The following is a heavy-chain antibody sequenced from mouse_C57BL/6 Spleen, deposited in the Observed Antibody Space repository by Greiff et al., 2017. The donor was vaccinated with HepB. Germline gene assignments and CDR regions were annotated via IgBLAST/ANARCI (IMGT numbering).Heavy chain of an antibody. CDR3: ARRVYYGSRNYFDY. Sequence: EVMLVESGGDLVKPGGSLKLSCAASGFTFSSYGMSWVRQTPDKRLEWVATISSGGSYTYYTDSVKGRFTISRDNAKNTLYLQMSSLKSEDTAMYYCARRVYYGSRNYFDYWGQGTTLTVSS. J-gene: IGHJ2*01. D-gene: IGHD1-1*01. CDR1: GFTFSSYG. V-gene: IGHV5-6*02. CDR2: ISSGGSYT.